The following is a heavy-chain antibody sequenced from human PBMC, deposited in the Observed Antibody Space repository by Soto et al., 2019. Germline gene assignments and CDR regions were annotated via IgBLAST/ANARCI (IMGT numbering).Heavy chain of an antibody. CDR3: ASRRDDYADGIDA. CDR2: IYHSGST. V-gene: IGHV4-4*02. Sequence: PSETLSLTCAVSGGSISSSNWWSWVRQPPGKGLEWIGEIYHSGSTNYNPSLKSRVTISVDKSKNQFSLKLSSVSASDTDVYYCASRRDDYADGIDAWGQGTPVTVSS. J-gene: IGHJ6*02. D-gene: IGHD4-17*01. CDR1: GGSISSSNW.